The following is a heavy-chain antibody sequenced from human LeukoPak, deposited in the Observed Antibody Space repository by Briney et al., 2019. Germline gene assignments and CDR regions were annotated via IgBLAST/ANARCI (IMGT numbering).Heavy chain of an antibody. CDR1: GYTFTSYD. D-gene: IGHD2-2*01. CDR2: MNPNNGNT. Sequence: ASVKVSCKASGYTFTSYDVNWVRQATGQGLEWMGWMNPNNGNTGYAQKFQGRVTMTRDTSGNTAYMDLSSLTSEDTAVYYCARGARGSIDLDDWGQGTLVTVSS. CDR3: ARGARGSIDLDD. V-gene: IGHV1-8*01. J-gene: IGHJ4*02.